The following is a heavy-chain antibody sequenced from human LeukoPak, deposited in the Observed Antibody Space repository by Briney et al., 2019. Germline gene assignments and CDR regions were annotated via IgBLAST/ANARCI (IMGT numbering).Heavy chain of an antibody. D-gene: IGHD5-24*01. V-gene: IGHV3-23*01. CDR1: GFTFSSYA. CDR3: AKDIVEMATMPLDY. CDR2: ISGSGGST. J-gene: IGHJ4*02. Sequence: PGGSLRLSCAASGFTFSSYAMSWVRQAPAKGLEWVSAISGSGGSTYYADTVKGRFTISRDNSKNTLYLRMNSLRAEDTAVYHCAKDIVEMATMPLDYWGQGTLVTVSS.